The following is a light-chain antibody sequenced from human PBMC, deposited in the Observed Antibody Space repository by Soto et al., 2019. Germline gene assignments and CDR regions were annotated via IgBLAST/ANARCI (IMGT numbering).Light chain of an antibody. CDR2: AAS. V-gene: IGKV1-39*01. CDR1: QSISRY. CDR3: QQSYNMPFT. Sequence: GDTVTITCRASQSISRYLNWYQQKPGKAPKLLIYAASSLQSGLPSRFSGAQSGTDFTLTISSLQPEDLGAYFCQQSYNMPFTFGPGTKVD. J-gene: IGKJ3*01.